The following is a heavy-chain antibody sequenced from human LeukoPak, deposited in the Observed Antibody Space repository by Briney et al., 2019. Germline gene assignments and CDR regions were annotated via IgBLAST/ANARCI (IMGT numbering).Heavy chain of an antibody. J-gene: IGHJ4*02. V-gene: IGHV4-59*12. CDR2: IYYSGST. D-gene: IGHD3-22*01. Sequence: SETLSLTCTVSGGSISSYYWSWIRQPPGKGLEWIGYIYYSGSTYYNPSLKSRVTISVDTSKNQFSLKLSSVTAADTAVYYCARGTDYYDSSGYYYGQKFDYWGQGTLVTVSS. CDR1: GGSISSYY. CDR3: ARGTDYYDSSGYYYGQKFDY.